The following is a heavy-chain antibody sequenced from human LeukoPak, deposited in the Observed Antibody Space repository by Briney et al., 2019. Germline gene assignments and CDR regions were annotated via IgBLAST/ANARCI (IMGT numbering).Heavy chain of an antibody. D-gene: IGHD1-26*01. V-gene: IGHV3-7*01. CDR1: GFTFTNYW. J-gene: IGHJ4*02. CDR2: INQDGSEK. CDR3: ARDIVGPTD. Sequence: GGSLRLSCAASGFTFTNYWMSRVRQAPGKGLEWVANINQDGSEKYFVASVKGRFTISRDNAKNSLYLQMNNVRAEDTAVYYCARDIVGPTDWGQGTLVTVSS.